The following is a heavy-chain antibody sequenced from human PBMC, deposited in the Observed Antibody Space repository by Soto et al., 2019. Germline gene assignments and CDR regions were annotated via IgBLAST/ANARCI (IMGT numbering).Heavy chain of an antibody. CDR2: ISWYSGSI. D-gene: IGHD2-2*01. CDR3: AKDKACSSTSCYGGFDY. J-gene: IGHJ4*02. Sequence: EVQLVESGGGLVQPGRSLRLSCAASGFTFDDYAMHWVRQAPGKGLEWVSGISWYSGSIGYADSVKGRFTISRDNAKNSLYLQMNSLRAEDTALYYCAKDKACSSTSCYGGFDYWGQGTLVTVSS. CDR1: GFTFDDYA. V-gene: IGHV3-9*01.